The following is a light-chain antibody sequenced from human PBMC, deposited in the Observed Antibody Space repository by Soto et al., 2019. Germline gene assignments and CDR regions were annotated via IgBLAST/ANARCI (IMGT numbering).Light chain of an antibody. V-gene: IGLV1-44*01. J-gene: IGLJ2*01. CDR1: SSNIGGNP. CDR2: TNS. CDR3: AAWDDSLNGVV. Sequence: QSVLTQPPSASGTPGQRVTISCSGSSSNIGGNPVNWYQHLPGTAPKLLIYTNSQRPSGVPDRFSGSKSGTSASLAISGLQSDDEADYYCAAWDDSLNGVVFGGGTKVTVL.